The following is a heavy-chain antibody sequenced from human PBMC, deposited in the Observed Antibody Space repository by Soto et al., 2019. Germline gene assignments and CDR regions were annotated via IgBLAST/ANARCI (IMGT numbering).Heavy chain of an antibody. V-gene: IGHV1-46*01. CDR1: RDTFTSYY. J-gene: IGHJ5*02. CDR3: ARSSGGNFGIIIEGTNWFAP. Sequence: ASVKVSCKAPRDTFTSYYINWGRQAPGQGLEWMGVINPHGGSTAYAQKFKGRVTLTRDTSASTVYMEVSSLTSEDTAMYYCARSSGGNFGIIIEGTNWFAPWGQGTLVTVS. CDR2: INPHGGST. D-gene: IGHD1-26*01.